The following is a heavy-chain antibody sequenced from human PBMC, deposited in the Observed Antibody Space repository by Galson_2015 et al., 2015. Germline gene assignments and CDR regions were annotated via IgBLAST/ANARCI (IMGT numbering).Heavy chain of an antibody. J-gene: IGHJ3*02. D-gene: IGHD1-26*01. CDR2: FDPEDGET. CDR3: ATGLGYSGSYYPLSDAFDI. CDR1: GYTLTELS. Sequence: SVKVSCKASGYTLTELSMHWVRQAPGKGLEWMGGFDPEDGETIYAQKFQGRVTMTEDTSTDTAYMELSSLRSEDTAVYYCATGLGYSGSYYPLSDAFDIWGQGTTVTVSS. V-gene: IGHV1-24*01.